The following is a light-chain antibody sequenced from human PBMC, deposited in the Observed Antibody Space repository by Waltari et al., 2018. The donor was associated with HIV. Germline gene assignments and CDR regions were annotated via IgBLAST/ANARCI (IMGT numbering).Light chain of an antibody. J-gene: IGLJ1*01. Sequence: QSALTQPASVSGSPGQSITISCTGTSSDVGGYDYVSWYQQHPGKAPELIIFEVSNRPSGVSNRFSGSKSGNTASLTISGLQTEDEADYYCSSYTTSSTLNYVVGSGTMVTVL. CDR2: EVS. CDR3: SSYTTSSTLNYV. CDR1: SSDVGGYDY. V-gene: IGLV2-14*01.